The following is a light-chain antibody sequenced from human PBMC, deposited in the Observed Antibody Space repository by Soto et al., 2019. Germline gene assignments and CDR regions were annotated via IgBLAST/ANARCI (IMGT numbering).Light chain of an antibody. J-gene: IGLJ2*01. CDR3: GTWDSSLSVWV. CDR2: ENN. CDR1: TSNIGDNY. Sequence: QSVLTQPPSVSAAPGQKVPISCSGSTSNIGDNYVAWYQQLPGTAPKLLIYENNKRPSGIPDRFSGSKSGTSATLAITGLQTGDEADYYCGTWDSSLSVWVFGGGTKVTVL. V-gene: IGLV1-51*02.